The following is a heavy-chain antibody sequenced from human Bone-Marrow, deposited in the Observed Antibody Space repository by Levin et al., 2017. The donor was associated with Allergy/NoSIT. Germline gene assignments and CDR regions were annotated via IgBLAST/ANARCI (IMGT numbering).Heavy chain of an antibody. CDR3: ATARSIDLGGVDHDVFDM. V-gene: IGHV3-33*01. J-gene: IGHJ3*02. CDR2: IWFDGRDK. CDR1: RITFGTSA. D-gene: IGHD2-8*02. Sequence: PGGSLRLSCVGSRITFGTSAMHWVRQTPGKGLEWVAIIWFDGRDKHYAESVKGRFTVSRDYDKNTLYLQMSRLRAEDTAVYYCATARSIDLGGVDHDVFDMWGQGTMVIVSS.